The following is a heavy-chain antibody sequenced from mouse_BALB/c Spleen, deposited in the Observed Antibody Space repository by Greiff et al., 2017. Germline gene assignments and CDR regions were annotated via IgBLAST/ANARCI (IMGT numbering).Heavy chain of an antibody. Sequence: QVQLQQSGAELARPGASVKLSCKASGYTFTSYWMQWVKQRPGQGLEWIGAIYPGDGDTRYTQKFKGKATLTADKSSSTAYMQLSSLASEDSAVYYCARGGNYGAMDYWGQGTSVTVSS. CDR2: IYPGDGDT. D-gene: IGHD2-1*01. J-gene: IGHJ4*01. CDR1: GYTFTSYW. V-gene: IGHV1-87*01. CDR3: ARGGNYGAMDY.